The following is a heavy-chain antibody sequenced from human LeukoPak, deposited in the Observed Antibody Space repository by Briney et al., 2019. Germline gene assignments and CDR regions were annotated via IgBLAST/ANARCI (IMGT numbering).Heavy chain of an antibody. J-gene: IGHJ4*02. V-gene: IGHV4-39*01. CDR3: ARRSDSSGLY. D-gene: IGHD3-22*01. Sequence: PSETLSLTCTVSGGSISSSSYYWGWIRQPPGKGLEWIGSIHYSGGTYYNPSLKSRVTISVDTSKNQFSLKLSSVTAADTAVYYCARRSDSSGLYWGQGTLVTVSS. CDR2: IHYSGGT. CDR1: GGSISSSSYY.